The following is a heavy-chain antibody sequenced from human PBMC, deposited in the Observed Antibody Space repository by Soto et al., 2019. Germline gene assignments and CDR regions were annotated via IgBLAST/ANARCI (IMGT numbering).Heavy chain of an antibody. CDR2: IDHSGYT. V-gene: IGHV4-34*01. Sequence: SETLSHTCAVYGGSFRGYYWNWIRQPPGKGLEWIGEIDHSGYTNYNPSLKSRVTISVDTSKNQFSLRLTSVTAADTAVYYCARVRDWFDPWGQGTLVTVSS. J-gene: IGHJ5*02. D-gene: IGHD3-3*01. CDR1: GGSFRGYY. CDR3: ARVRDWFDP.